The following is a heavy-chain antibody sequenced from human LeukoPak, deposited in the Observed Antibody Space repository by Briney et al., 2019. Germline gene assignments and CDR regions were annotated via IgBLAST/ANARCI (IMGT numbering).Heavy chain of an antibody. CDR1: GFTFSSYA. D-gene: IGHD2-15*01. CDR3: AKSTWGYCSGGSCYGMDV. Sequence: PGGSLRLSCAASGFTFSSYAMSWDRQAPGKGLEWVSAISGSGGSTYYADSVKGRFTISRDNSKNTPYLQMNSLRAEDTAVYYCAKSTWGYCSGGSCYGMDVWGQGTTVTVSS. V-gene: IGHV3-23*01. J-gene: IGHJ6*02. CDR2: ISGSGGST.